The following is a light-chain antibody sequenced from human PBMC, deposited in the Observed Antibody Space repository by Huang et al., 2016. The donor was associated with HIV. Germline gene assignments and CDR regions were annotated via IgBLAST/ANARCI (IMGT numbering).Light chain of an antibody. CDR1: QDIGNF. V-gene: IGKV1-27*01. Sequence: DIQMTQSPSSLSASPGVRVTLSCRANQDIGNFLAWYQHKPGGVPRLLIYGASTLQSGVLSRFSGRGSGTDFTLTITSFQPDDVATYYCQRYDSAPRAFGQGTKVEI. CDR3: QRYDSAPRA. J-gene: IGKJ1*01. CDR2: GAS.